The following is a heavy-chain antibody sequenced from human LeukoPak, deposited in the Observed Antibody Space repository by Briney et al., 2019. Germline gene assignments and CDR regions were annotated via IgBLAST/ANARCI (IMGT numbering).Heavy chain of an antibody. CDR3: ARVSYGDYDLNY. CDR1: GFTFSSYS. D-gene: IGHD4-17*01. CDR2: IWYDGSNK. J-gene: IGHJ4*02. V-gene: IGHV3-33*01. Sequence: GRSLRLSCAASGFTFSSYSMHWVRQAPGKGLEWVAVIWYDGSNKYYADSVKGRFTISRDNSKNTLYLQMNSLRAEDTAVYYCARVSYGDYDLNYWGQGTLVTVSS.